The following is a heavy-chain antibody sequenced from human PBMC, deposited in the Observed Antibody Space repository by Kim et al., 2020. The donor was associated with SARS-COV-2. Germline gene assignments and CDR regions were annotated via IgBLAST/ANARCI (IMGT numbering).Heavy chain of an antibody. D-gene: IGHD1-7*01. CDR1: GYSFTSYW. CDR3: ARGPGITGTTVLNWFDP. Sequence: GESLKISCKGSGYSFTSYWISWVRQMPGKGLEWMGRIDPSDSYTNYSPSFQGHVTISADKSISTAYLQWSSLKASDTAMYYCARGPGITGTTVLNWFDPWGQGTLVTVSS. J-gene: IGHJ5*02. V-gene: IGHV5-10-1*01. CDR2: IDPSDSYT.